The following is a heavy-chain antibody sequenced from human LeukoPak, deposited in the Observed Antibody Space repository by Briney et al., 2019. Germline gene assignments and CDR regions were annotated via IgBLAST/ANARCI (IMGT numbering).Heavy chain of an antibody. CDR2: INHRGST. Sequence: SETLSLTCVVYGGSFSGYYWSWIRQSPGKGLEWIGEINHRGSTNYNPSLKRRVTISVDTSKNQFSLKLSSVTAADTAVYYCARILPDYDSSVGAFDIWGQGTMVTVSS. CDR3: ARILPDYDSSVGAFDI. J-gene: IGHJ3*02. D-gene: IGHD3-22*01. CDR1: GGSFSGYY. V-gene: IGHV4-34*01.